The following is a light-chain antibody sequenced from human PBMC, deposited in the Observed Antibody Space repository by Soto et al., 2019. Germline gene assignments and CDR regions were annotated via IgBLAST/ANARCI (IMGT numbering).Light chain of an antibody. V-gene: IGKV1-39*01. CDR1: QSISSY. CDR2: AAS. J-gene: IGKJ1*01. CDR3: QQRYITPRT. Sequence: DIQLTQSPSSLSASVGDRVTITCRASQSISSYLNCYQQKPGKAPKLLIYAASSLQSGVPSRFSGSGSVTDFTLTISSLQPEDFSTYYCQQRYITPRTFGQGTKVEIK.